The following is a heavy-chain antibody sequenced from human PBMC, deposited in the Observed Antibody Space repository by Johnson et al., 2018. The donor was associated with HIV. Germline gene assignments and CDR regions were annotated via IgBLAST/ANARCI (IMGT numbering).Heavy chain of an antibody. CDR1: GFTFSSFA. CDR2: ISYDGSNK. V-gene: IGHV3-30*04. D-gene: IGHD3-22*01. CDR3: AREGGAFYDSSGSLAFDI. J-gene: IGHJ3*02. Sequence: QMLLVESGGGVVQPGRSLRLSCAASGFTFSSFALHLVRQAPGKGLEWVALISYDGSNKYYAASVQGRFPISKDNSNSTLYVQMNRLTVDDTAVYYCAREGGAFYDSSGSLAFDIWGQGTMVTVSS.